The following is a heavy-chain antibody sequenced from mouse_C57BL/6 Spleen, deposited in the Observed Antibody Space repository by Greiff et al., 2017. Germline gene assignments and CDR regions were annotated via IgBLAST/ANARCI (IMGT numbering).Heavy chain of an antibody. CDR2: IWSGGST. V-gene: IGHV2-2*01. J-gene: IGHJ4*01. D-gene: IGHD3-3*01. CDR3: ARPLGSSYYAMDY. Sequence: QVQLQQSGPGLVQPSQSLSITCTVSGFSLTSYGVHWVRQSPGKGLEWLGVIWSGGSTDYNAAFISRLSISKDNSKSQVFFKMNSLQADDTAIYYCARPLGSSYYAMDYWGQGTSVTVSS. CDR1: GFSLTSYG.